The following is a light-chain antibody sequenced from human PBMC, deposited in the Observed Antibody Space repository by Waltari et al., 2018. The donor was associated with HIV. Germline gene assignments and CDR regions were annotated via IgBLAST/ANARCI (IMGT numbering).Light chain of an antibody. CDR1: SSNIGKNP. CDR2: SSN. J-gene: IGLJ2*01. Sequence: QSVLTQPPSASGTPGQRVTISCSGSSSNIGKNPVNWYQQLPGTGPKLRNYSSNQRPTWVPDRFSGSKSGTSASLAISGLQSEDEADYFCAAWDDSLDGHVLFGGGTKLTVL. V-gene: IGLV1-44*01. CDR3: AAWDDSLDGHVL.